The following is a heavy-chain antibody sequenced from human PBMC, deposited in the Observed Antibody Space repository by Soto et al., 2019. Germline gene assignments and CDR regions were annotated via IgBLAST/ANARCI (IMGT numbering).Heavy chain of an antibody. CDR1: GYSFTSYW. Sequence: PGESLKISCKGSGYSFTSYWIGWVRQMPGKGLEWMGIIYPGDSDTRYSPSFQGQVTISADKSISTAYLQWSSLKASDTAMYYCARQYYYDSSGYTYNWFDPWGQGTLVTVSS. D-gene: IGHD3-22*01. J-gene: IGHJ5*02. CDR2: IYPGDSDT. CDR3: ARQYYYDSSGYTYNWFDP. V-gene: IGHV5-51*01.